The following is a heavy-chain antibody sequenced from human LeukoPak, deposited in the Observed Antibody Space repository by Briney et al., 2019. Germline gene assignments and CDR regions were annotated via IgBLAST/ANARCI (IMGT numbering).Heavy chain of an antibody. CDR2: ISTKSGGGTT. CDR3: VTEYWGSFNY. CDR1: GFTINNYG. Sequence: GRSLRLSCAASGFTINNYGMHWVRQAPGKGLEWVGRISTKSGGGTTDYAAPVKGRFTISRDDSKNTLYLQINSLKTEDTAVYYCVTEYWGSFNYWGQGTLVTVSS. V-gene: IGHV3-15*01. D-gene: IGHD7-27*01. J-gene: IGHJ4*02.